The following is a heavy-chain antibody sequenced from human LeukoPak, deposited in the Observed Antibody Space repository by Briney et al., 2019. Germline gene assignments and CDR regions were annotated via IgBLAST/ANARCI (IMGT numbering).Heavy chain of an antibody. CDR1: GYSFTNYW. CDR3: ARQVPGCSGGSCYSGWFDP. CDR2: IYPGDSDT. D-gene: IGHD2-15*01. V-gene: IGHV5-51*01. Sequence: GESLKISCQASGYSFTNYWIGWVRQMPGKGLEWLGIIYPGDSDTRYSPSFQGQATVSADKSISTAYLQWSSLKASDTAIYYCARQVPGCSGGSCYSGWFDPWGQGTLVTVSS. J-gene: IGHJ5*02.